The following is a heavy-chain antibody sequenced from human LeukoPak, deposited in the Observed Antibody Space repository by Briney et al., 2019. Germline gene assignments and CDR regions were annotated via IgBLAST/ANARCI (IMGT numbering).Heavy chain of an antibody. CDR2: ITSRSSYI. Sequence: PGGSLRLSCAASRFTFSSYSMNWVRQAPGKGLEWVSSITSRSSYIYYADSVKGRFTISRDNAKNSLYLQMNSLRAEDTAVYYCARVPHDIVVVVAATPDYWGQGTRVTVSS. D-gene: IGHD2-15*01. V-gene: IGHV3-21*01. CDR3: ARVPHDIVVVVAATPDY. CDR1: RFTFSSYS. J-gene: IGHJ4*02.